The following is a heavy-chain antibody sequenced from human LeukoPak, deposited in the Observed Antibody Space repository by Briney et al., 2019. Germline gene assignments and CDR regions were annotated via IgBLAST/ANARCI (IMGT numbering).Heavy chain of an antibody. CDR2: FDPEDGET. J-gene: IGHJ3*02. D-gene: IGHD3-10*01. CDR1: GYTLTELS. Sequence: ASVKVSCKVSGYTLTELSMHWVRQAPGKGLEWMGGFDPEDGETIYAQKFQGRVTMTEDTSTDTAYMELSSLRSEDTAVYYCATEGTYGSGSYFLWGAFDIWGQGTMVTVSS. V-gene: IGHV1-24*01. CDR3: ATEGTYGSGSYFLWGAFDI.